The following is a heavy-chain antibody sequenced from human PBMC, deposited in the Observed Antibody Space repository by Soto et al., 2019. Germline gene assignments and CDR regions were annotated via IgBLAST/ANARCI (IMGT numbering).Heavy chain of an antibody. V-gene: IGHV4-59*08. D-gene: IGHD3-16*01. CDR3: ARGPYYDLIWNYYYMDV. Sequence: QVQLQESGPGLVKPSETLSLSCSVSGGSISGHYWSWVRQTPGKGLEWIGYMYYSGSTNYNPSLKSRVTISVDTSKNHFSLRLTSVTAADTAVYYCARGPYYDLIWNYYYMDVWGKGPTATVSS. CDR2: MYYSGST. J-gene: IGHJ6*03. CDR1: GGSISGHY.